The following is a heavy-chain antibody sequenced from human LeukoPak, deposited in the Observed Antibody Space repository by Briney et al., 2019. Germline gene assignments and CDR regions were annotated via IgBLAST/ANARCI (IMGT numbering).Heavy chain of an antibody. CDR3: ASLAGSYYYGSGSRWYDAFDI. CDR2: INPNSGGT. CDR1: GYTFTGYY. V-gene: IGHV1-2*02. Sequence: GASVKVSCKASGYTFTGYYMHWVGQAPGQGLEWMGWINPNSGGTNYAQKFQGRVTMTRDTSISTAYMELSRLRSDDTAVYYCASLAGSYYYGSGSRWYDAFDIWGQGTMVTVSS. D-gene: IGHD3-10*01. J-gene: IGHJ3*02.